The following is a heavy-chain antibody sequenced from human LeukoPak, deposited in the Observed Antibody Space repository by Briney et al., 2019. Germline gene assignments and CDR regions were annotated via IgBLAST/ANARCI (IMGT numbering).Heavy chain of an antibody. CDR3: AGDRVGATDYFDY. D-gene: IGHD1-26*01. CDR2: ISYDGSNK. CDR1: GFTFSSYA. J-gene: IGHJ4*02. Sequence: GGSLRLSCAASGFTFSSYAMHWVRQAPGEGLEWVAVISYDGSNKYYADSVKGRFTISRDNSKNTLYLQMNSLRAEDTAVYYCAGDRVGATDYFDYWGQGTLVTVSS. V-gene: IGHV3-30-3*01.